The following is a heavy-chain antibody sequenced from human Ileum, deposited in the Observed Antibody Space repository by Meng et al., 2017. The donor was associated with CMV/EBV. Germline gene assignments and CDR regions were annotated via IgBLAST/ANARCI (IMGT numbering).Heavy chain of an antibody. Sequence: GGSLRLSCAASGFTFRSYSMNWVRQAPGKGLEWVASISSSSSYIYYADSVQGRFTISRDNAKNSLYLQMISLRTVDTAVYYCARDPTHTGYYSDYYYGMDVWGQGTMVTVSS. V-gene: IGHV3-21*01. D-gene: IGHD3-3*01. J-gene: IGHJ6*02. CDR3: ARDPTHTGYYSDYYYGMDV. CDR2: ISSSSSYI. CDR1: GFTFRSYS.